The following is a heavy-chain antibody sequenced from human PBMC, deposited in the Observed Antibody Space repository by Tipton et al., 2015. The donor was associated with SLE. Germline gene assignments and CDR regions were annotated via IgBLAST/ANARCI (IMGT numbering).Heavy chain of an antibody. Sequence: SLRLSCVASGFRFDDYAMHWVRQAPGKGLVWVSHINSDGSVISYADSVKGRFTISRDNAKNTVYLQMNSLRAEDTAVYYCARDTSVDFDYWGQGTLVTVSS. CDR2: INSDGSVI. CDR1: GFRFDDYA. J-gene: IGHJ4*02. V-gene: IGHV3-74*01. D-gene: IGHD4-23*01. CDR3: ARDTSVDFDY.